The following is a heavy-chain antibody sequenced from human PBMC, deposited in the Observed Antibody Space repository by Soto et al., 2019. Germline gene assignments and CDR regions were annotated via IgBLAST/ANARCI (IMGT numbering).Heavy chain of an antibody. D-gene: IGHD6-6*01. CDR2: IIPALGAA. CDR3: ARGGQQVVSVDY. V-gene: IGHV1-69*08. Sequence: QVHLVQSGAEVKKPGSSVKVSCKTSGGTISTDVINWVRQAPGQGLEWMGRIIPALGAADYAQKFQDRLTITADKSTSTAYMELSSLRSDDTAVYYCARGGQQVVSVDYWGQGTLVAVSS. CDR1: GGTISTDV. J-gene: IGHJ4*02.